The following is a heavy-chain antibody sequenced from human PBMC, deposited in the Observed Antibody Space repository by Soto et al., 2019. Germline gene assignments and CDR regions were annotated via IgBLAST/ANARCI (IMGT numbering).Heavy chain of an antibody. Sequence: EVQLVESGGGLVQPGGSLRLSCAASGFTFSSYLMHWVRQAPGKGLVWVSRINSDGSSTSYADSVKGRFTISRDNAKNTLYLQMNSLRAEDTAVYYCARSIADYYYYYRDVWGKGTTVTFAS. CDR1: GFTFSSYL. CDR3: ARSIADYYYYYRDV. D-gene: IGHD3-3*02. J-gene: IGHJ6*03. CDR2: INSDGSST. V-gene: IGHV3-74*01.